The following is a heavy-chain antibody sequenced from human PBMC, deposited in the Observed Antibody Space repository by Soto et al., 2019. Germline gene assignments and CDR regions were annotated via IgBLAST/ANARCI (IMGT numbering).Heavy chain of an antibody. CDR2: ISYDGSTK. Sequence: QMHLVESGGGVVQPGKSLRLSCAASGFTFNRHPIHWVRQAPGKGLEWIAVISYDGSTKHSADSVKGRFDISRDNSENIVFMQINIPTPEATATYYCTRDSRVYGSASPSNWLAAWGQGNLVSVSS. CDR3: TRDSRVYGSASPSNWLAA. J-gene: IGHJ5*02. CDR1: GFTFNRHP. V-gene: IGHV3-30*09. D-gene: IGHD3-10*01.